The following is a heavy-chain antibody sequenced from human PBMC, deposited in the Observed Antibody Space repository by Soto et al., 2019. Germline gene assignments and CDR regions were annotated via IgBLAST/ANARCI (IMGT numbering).Heavy chain of an antibody. Sequence: EVQLLESGGGLVQPGGSLRLSCAASGFTFSSYAMSWVRQAPGKGLEWVSAINGSGGSTYYADSVKGLFTISRDNSKNTLYLQMNSLRAEDTAVYYCAKVLGYGDYGDACDIWCQGTMVTVSS. J-gene: IGHJ3*02. CDR2: INGSGGST. CDR1: GFTFSSYA. CDR3: AKVLGYGDYGDACDI. V-gene: IGHV3-23*01. D-gene: IGHD4-17*01.